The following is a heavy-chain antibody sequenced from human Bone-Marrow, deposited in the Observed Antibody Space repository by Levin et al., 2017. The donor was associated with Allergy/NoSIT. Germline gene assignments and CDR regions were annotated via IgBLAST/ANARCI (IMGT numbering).Heavy chain of an antibody. V-gene: IGHV3-23*01. D-gene: IGHD3-10*01. CDR3: AKDSGVSGRLRFDP. Sequence: GESLKISCAASGFTFSSYAMSWVRQAPGKGLEWVSAISGSGGTIYYADSVKGRFTISRDNSKNTLYLQMNSLRAEDTAVYYCAKDSGVSGRLRFDPWGQGTLVTVSS. CDR1: GFTFSSYA. CDR2: ISGSGGTI. J-gene: IGHJ5*02.